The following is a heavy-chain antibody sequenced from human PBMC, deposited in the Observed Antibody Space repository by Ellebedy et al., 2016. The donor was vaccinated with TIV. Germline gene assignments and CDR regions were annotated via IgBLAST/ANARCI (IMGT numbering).Heavy chain of an antibody. Sequence: PGGSLRLSCAVSGFTVSSNYMSWVRQAPGKVLEWISVIYSGGSPYYADSVKGRFTISRDDSQSTLYLQMNSLTTDDTAVYYCAKAPQGVAGIYYFDSWGQGTLVTVSS. CDR2: IYSGGSP. J-gene: IGHJ4*02. CDR1: GFTVSSNY. V-gene: IGHV3-66*02. CDR3: AKAPQGVAGIYYFDS. D-gene: IGHD6-19*01.